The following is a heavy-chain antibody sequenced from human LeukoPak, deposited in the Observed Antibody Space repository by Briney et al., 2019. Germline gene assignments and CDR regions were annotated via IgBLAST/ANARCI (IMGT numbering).Heavy chain of an antibody. Sequence: GGSLRLSCAASGFTFSDYSMNWVRQAPGKGLEWVSSISTTSTYIYYVDSVKGRFTISRDNAKNSVFLQMNSLRVEDTAVYYCARDRWFDSWGQGTLVTVSS. CDR3: ARDRWFDS. CDR2: ISTTSTYI. J-gene: IGHJ5*01. V-gene: IGHV3-21*01. CDR1: GFTFSDYS.